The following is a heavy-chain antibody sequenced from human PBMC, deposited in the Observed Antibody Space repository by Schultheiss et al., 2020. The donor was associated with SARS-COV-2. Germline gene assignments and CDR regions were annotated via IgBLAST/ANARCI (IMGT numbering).Heavy chain of an antibody. CDR2: INPNSGGT. D-gene: IGHD6-19*01. CDR1: GGTFSSYA. V-gene: IGHV1-18*01. Sequence: ASVKVSCKASGGTFSSYAISWVRQAPGQGLEWMGWINPNSGGTNYAQKFQGWVTMTTDTSTSTAYMELRSLRSDDTAVYYCARAPSGWFDNWFDPWGQGTLVTVSS. CDR3: ARAPSGWFDNWFDP. J-gene: IGHJ5*02.